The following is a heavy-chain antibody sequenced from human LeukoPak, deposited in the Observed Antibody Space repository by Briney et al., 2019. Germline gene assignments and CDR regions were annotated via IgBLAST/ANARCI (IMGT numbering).Heavy chain of an antibody. CDR3: ARDRVAQHYDFWSGYYTGFDY. J-gene: IGHJ4*02. D-gene: IGHD3-3*01. CDR1: GFTFSSYS. V-gene: IGHV3-21*01. Sequence: PGGSLRLSCAASGFTFSSYSMNWVRQAPGKGLEWVSSISSSSSYIYYADSVKGRFTISRDNAKNSLYLQMNSLRAEGTAVYYCARDRVAQHYDFWSGYYTGFDYWGQGTLVTVSS. CDR2: ISSSSSYI.